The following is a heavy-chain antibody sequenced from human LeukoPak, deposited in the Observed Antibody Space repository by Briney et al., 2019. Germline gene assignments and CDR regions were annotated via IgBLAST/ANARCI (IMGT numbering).Heavy chain of an antibody. CDR3: ARDYRGYRAPYYFDY. J-gene: IGHJ4*02. Sequence: GGSLRLSCAASGFTFSSYWMSWVRQAPGKGLEWVANIKQDGSEKYYVDSVKGRFTISRDNAKNSLYLQMNSLRAEATAVYYCARDYRGYRAPYYFDYWGQGTLVTVSS. CDR1: GFTFSSYW. V-gene: IGHV3-7*01. CDR2: IKQDGSEK. D-gene: IGHD2-15*01.